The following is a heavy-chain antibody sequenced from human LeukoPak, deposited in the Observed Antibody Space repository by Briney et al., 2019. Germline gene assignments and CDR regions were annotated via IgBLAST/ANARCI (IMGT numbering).Heavy chain of an antibody. CDR3: ATGDGDYDGSSRSEYFQH. CDR2: IIPIFGTA. CDR1: GGTFSSYA. D-gene: IGHD4-17*01. Sequence: GASVKVSCKASGGTFSSYAISWVRQAPGQGLEWMGGIIPIFGTANYAQKFQGRVTITADKSTSTAYMELSSLRSEDTAVYYCATGDGDYDGSSRSEYFQHWGQGTLVTVSS. J-gene: IGHJ1*01. V-gene: IGHV1-69*06.